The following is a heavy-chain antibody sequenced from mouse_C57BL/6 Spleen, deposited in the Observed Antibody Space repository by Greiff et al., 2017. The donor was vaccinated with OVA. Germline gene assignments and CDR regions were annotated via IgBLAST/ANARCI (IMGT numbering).Heavy chain of an antibody. V-gene: IGHV1-64*01. CDR3: ARYYGSSYWYFDV. CDR1: GYTFTSYW. D-gene: IGHD1-1*01. CDR2: IPPNSGST. Sequence: VQLQQPGAELVKPGASVKLSCKASGYTFTSYWMHWVKQRPGQGLEWIGMIPPNSGSTNYNEKFKSKATLTVDKSSSTAYMQLSSLTSEDSAVYYCARYYGSSYWYFDVWGTGTTVTVSS. J-gene: IGHJ1*03.